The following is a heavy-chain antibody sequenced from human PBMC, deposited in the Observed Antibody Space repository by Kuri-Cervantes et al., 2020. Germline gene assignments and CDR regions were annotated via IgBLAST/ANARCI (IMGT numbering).Heavy chain of an antibody. V-gene: IGHV1-8*01. Sequence: GSLRLSCKASGYTFTSYDINWVRQATGQGLEWMGWMNPNSGNTGYAQKFQGRVTMTRNTSISTAYMELSSLRSEDTAVYYCARVVVAATHWFDPWGQGTLVTVSS. CDR3: ARVVVAATHWFDP. CDR1: GYTFTSYD. CDR2: MNPNSGNT. D-gene: IGHD2-15*01. J-gene: IGHJ5*02.